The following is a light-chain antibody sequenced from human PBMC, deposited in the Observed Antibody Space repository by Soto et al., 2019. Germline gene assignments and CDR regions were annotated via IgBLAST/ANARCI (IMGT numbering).Light chain of an antibody. V-gene: IGKV3-20*01. J-gene: IGKJ1*01. CDR3: HQYGKSPRT. CDR1: QIVPSDY. Sequence: DIVTTQSPLSLPVTPGEPASISCRASQIVPSDYLAWYHQEPGQAPRLLIYGAFNRATGIPDRFSGSGSGTDFTLSISRLEPGDFGVYFCHQYGKSPRTFGQGTKGDIK. CDR2: GAF.